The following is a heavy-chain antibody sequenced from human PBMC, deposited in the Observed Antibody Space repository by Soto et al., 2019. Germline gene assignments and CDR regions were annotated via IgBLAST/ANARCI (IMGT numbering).Heavy chain of an antibody. J-gene: IGHJ5*02. D-gene: IGHD2-2*02. CDR2: IAPDGSQI. CDR1: GFGFGGKT. CDR3: ATDIHATWLLNS. Sequence: GGSLRLSCAASGFGFGGKTMYWVRQAPGRGLEWVALIAPDGSQIYYADSVKGRFTISRDNSKNTLYLQMDNLRAEVTSLYLCATDIHATWLLNSWGQGTLVTVSS. V-gene: IGHV3-30*07.